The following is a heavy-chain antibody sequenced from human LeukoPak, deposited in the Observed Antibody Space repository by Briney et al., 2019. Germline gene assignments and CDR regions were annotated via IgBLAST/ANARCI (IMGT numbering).Heavy chain of an antibody. J-gene: IGHJ6*03. CDR2: IYSNGDT. D-gene: IGHD6-13*01. Sequence: SETLSLTCTVSGDSISSGSYYWSWTRQPAGKGLEWLRRIYSNGDTKFNPSLKSRVTISLDTSKNQFSLKLSSATAADTAVYYCASRHSKQQPYYYYMDIWGKGTTVTVSS. CDR1: GDSISSGSYY. V-gene: IGHV4-61*02. CDR3: ASRHSKQQPYYYYMDI.